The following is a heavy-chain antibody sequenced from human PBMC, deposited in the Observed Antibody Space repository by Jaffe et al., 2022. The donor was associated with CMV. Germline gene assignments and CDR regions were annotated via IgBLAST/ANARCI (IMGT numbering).Heavy chain of an antibody. CDR3: ARWRYSDVASPIDS. Sequence: VQLQESGPGLVRPSETLSLTCNVSGDSITTDYWSWFRQPPGKGLEWIGYLHYSGITKSNPSLKSRVALSVDTSKSQLSLKLTSVTAADTAVYFCARWRYSDVASPIDSWGQGTLVTVSS. CDR1: GDSITTDY. CDR2: LHYSGIT. V-gene: IGHV4-59*01. J-gene: IGHJ4*02. D-gene: IGHD4-4*01.